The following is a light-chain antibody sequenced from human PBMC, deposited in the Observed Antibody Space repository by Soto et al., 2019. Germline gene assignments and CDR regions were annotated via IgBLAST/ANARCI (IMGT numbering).Light chain of an antibody. CDR3: QQYGSSGWT. Sequence: EIVLTQSPGTLSLSPGERATLSCRASQSVSSSYLAWYQQKPGQAPRLLIYGASSRATGIPDRFSGSGSGXXXXXXXXXXXXXDXAXXYXQQYGSSGWTFGQGTKVEIK. CDR2: GAS. V-gene: IGKV3-20*01. J-gene: IGKJ1*01. CDR1: QSVSSSY.